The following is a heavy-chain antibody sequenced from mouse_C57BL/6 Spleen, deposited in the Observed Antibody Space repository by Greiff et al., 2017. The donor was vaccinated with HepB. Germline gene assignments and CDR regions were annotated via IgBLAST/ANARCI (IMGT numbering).Heavy chain of an antibody. Sequence: LQQSGAELVRPGSSVKLSCKDSYFAFMASAMHWVKQRPGHGLEWIGSFTMYSDATEYSENFKGKATLTAHTSSSPDYMELSSLTSEDSAVDYCAIYGSDGDYWGQGTSVTVSS. CDR1: YFAFMASA. D-gene: IGHD1-1*01. V-gene: IGHV1-49*01. J-gene: IGHJ4*01. CDR2: FTMYSDAT. CDR3: AIYGSDGDY.